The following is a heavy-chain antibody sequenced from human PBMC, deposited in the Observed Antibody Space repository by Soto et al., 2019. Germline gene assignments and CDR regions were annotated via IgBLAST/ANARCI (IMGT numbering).Heavy chain of an antibody. CDR1: GLTFSNYA. CDR3: ARESSSTVTTGGGGSAKDY. Sequence: QVHLVESGGGVVQPGRSLRLSCVASGLTFSNYAMHWVRQAPGKGLEWVAFISYDGTNRCYPDSVKGRFTISRDNSKNTLYLQMNSLKSEDTAVYYCARESSSTVTTGGGGSAKDYWGQETLVTVSS. D-gene: IGHD4-17*01. CDR2: ISYDGTNR. J-gene: IGHJ4*02. V-gene: IGHV3-30-3*01.